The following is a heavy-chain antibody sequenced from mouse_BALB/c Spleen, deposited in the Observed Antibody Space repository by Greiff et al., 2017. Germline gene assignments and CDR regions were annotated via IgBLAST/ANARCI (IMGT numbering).Heavy chain of an antibody. D-gene: IGHD1-1*01. CDR1: GFTFSSYA. CDR3: ARDYCGSGYRAWFAY. V-gene: IGHV5-6-5*01. Sequence: EVQGVESGGGLVKPGGSLKLSCAASGFTFSSYAMSWVRQTPEKRLEWVASISSGGSTYYPDSVKGRFTISRDNARNILYLQMSSLRSEDTAMYYCARDYCGSGYRAWFAYWGQGTLVTVSA. J-gene: IGHJ3*01. CDR2: ISSGGST.